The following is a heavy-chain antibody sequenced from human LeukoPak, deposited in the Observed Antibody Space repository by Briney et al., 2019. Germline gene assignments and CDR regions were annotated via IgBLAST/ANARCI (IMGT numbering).Heavy chain of an antibody. CDR3: ASYGDYYYFDY. CDR2: ISYDGSNK. Sequence: GGSLRLSCAASGFTFSSYAMHWVRQAPGKGLEWVAVISYDGSNKYYADSVKGRFIISRDNSKNTLYLQMNSLRAEDTAVYYCASYGDYYYFDYWGQGTLVTVSP. D-gene: IGHD4-17*01. CDR1: GFTFSSYA. V-gene: IGHV3-30*04. J-gene: IGHJ4*02.